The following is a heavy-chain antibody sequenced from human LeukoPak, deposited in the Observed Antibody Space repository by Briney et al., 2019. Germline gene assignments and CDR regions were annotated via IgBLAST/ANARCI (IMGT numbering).Heavy chain of an antibody. Sequence: GGSLRLSCAASGFTFSSYAMSWVRQAPGKGLEWVSAISGSGGSTYYADSVKGRFTISRDNSKNTLYLQMNSLRAEDTAVYYCAKQLLLWGTAMVATSNVLDYWGQGTLVTVSS. CDR1: GFTFSSYA. CDR3: AKQLLLWGTAMVATSNVLDY. V-gene: IGHV3-23*01. CDR2: ISGSGGST. D-gene: IGHD5-18*01. J-gene: IGHJ4*02.